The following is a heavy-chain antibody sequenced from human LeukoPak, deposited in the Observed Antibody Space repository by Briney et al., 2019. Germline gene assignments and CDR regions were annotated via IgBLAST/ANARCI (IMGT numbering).Heavy chain of an antibody. CDR2: MNGDGSEK. Sequence: PGGSLRLSCVASGFPFDTYWMTWVRQAPGKGLEWVANMNGDGSEKYYLDFVKGRFTISRDNAKSSLYLQMNSLRVEDTATYYCTKGGHLDYWGQGTLVTVSS. D-gene: IGHD3-16*01. CDR3: TKGGHLDY. J-gene: IGHJ4*02. CDR1: GFPFDTYW. V-gene: IGHV3-7*01.